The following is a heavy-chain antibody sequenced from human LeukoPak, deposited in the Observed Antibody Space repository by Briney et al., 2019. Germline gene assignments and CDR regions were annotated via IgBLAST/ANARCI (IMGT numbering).Heavy chain of an antibody. CDR1: GYTFTRYG. J-gene: IGHJ5*02. CDR3: ARVGVVPTAQNWFDP. CDR2: ISAYNGNT. D-gene: IGHD2-2*01. V-gene: IGHV1-18*01. Sequence: GASVKVSCKASGYTFTRYGITWVRQAPGQGLEWMGWISAYNGNTNYAQKLQGRVTMTTDTSTSTAYMELRSLRSDDTAVYYCARVGVVPTAQNWFDPWGQGTLVTVSS.